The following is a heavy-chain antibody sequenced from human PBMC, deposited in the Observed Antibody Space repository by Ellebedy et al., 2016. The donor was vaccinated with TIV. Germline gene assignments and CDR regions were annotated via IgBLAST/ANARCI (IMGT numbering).Heavy chain of an antibody. V-gene: IGHV3-7*01. CDR3: ARIGSYGDYAVQINSWFDT. D-gene: IGHD4-17*01. CDR1: GFSFRSYW. J-gene: IGHJ5*02. Sequence: GESLKISCAASGFSFRSYWMGWVRQAPGKGLEWVANIYQDGGVQYYVDSVKGRFTISRDNADNSLFLQMNRLRAEDTAVYFCARIGSYGDYAVQINSWFDTWGRGTLVAVSS. CDR2: IYQDGGVQ.